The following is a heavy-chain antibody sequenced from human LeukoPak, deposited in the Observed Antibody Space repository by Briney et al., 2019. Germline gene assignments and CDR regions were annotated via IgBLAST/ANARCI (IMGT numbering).Heavy chain of an antibody. CDR2: IIPIFGIA. CDR3: ARSLLFGSGSYYGYPYRGWDA. Sequence: SVKVSCKASGGTFSSYAISWVRQAPGQGLEWMGRIIPIFGIANYAQKFQGRVTIIADKSTSTAYMELSSLRSEDTAVYYCARSLLFGSGSYYGYPYRGWDAWGQGTTVTVSS. D-gene: IGHD3-10*01. J-gene: IGHJ6*02. V-gene: IGHV1-69*04. CDR1: GGTFSSYA.